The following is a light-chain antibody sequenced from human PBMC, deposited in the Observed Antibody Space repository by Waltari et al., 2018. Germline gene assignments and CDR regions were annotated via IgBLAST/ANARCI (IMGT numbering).Light chain of an antibody. CDR3: QKSYGTPLYT. V-gene: IGKV1-39*01. Sequence: DIQMTQSPSSLSASVGDRVTIACRASQSINSYLNWYQHKPGKAPKLLIYAASTLQSGVPSRFSGSGSGTDFTLTITSLQLEDFATYYCQKSYGTPLYTFGQGTRLEI. CDR2: AAS. J-gene: IGKJ2*01. CDR1: QSINSY.